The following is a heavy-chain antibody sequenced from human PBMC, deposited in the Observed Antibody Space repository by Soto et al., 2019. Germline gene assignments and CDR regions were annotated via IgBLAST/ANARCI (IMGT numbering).Heavy chain of an antibody. CDR1: GYSFTSYW. Sequence: TGESLKISCKGSGYSFTSYWIGWVRQMPGKGLEWMGIIYPGDSDTRYSPSFQGQVTISADKSISTAYLRWSSLKASDTAMYYCARSGYYDSSGYYFPSHFDYWGQGTLVTVSS. CDR3: ARSGYYDSSGYYFPSHFDY. V-gene: IGHV5-51*01. J-gene: IGHJ4*02. D-gene: IGHD3-22*01. CDR2: IYPGDSDT.